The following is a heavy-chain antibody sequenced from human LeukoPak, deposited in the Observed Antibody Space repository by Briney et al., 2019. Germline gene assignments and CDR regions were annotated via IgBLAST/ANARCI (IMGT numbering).Heavy chain of an antibody. V-gene: IGHV3-23*01. CDR3: AKVHYYDSSGYYAPNAFDI. CDR2: VST. J-gene: IGHJ3*02. D-gene: IGHD3-22*01. Sequence: VSTYYPDSVKRGFTISRENSKNTLYLKMNSLRGEDTGVYYCAKVHYYDSSGYYAPNAFDIWGQGTMVTVSS.